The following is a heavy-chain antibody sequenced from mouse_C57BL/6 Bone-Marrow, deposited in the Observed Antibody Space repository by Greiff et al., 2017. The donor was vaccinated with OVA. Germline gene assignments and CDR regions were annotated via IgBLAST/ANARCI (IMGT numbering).Heavy chain of an antibody. J-gene: IGHJ2*01. V-gene: IGHV1-61*01. Sequence: QVQLQQPGAELVRPGSSVKLSCKASGYTFTSYWMDWVKQRPGQGLEWIGNIYPSDSETHYNQKFKDKATLTVDKSSSTAYMQLSSLTSEDSAVYYCARKKGIYDGYYVPFDYWGQGTTFTVSS. CDR3: ARKKGIYDGYYVPFDY. CDR1: GYTFTSYW. D-gene: IGHD2-3*01. CDR2: IYPSDSET.